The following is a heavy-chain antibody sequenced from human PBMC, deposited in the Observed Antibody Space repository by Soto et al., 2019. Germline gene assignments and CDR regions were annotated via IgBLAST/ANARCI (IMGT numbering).Heavy chain of an antibody. Sequence: GGSLRLSCAASGFTFSSYAMSWVCQAPGKGLEWVSAISGSGGSTYYADSVKGRFPISRDNSKNTLYLQMNSLRAEDTAVYYCAKTGDSSSWYGEEEYYFDYWGQGTLVTVSS. CDR3: AKTGDSSSWYGEEEYYFDY. CDR2: ISGSGGST. J-gene: IGHJ4*02. CDR1: GFTFSSYA. D-gene: IGHD6-13*01. V-gene: IGHV3-23*01.